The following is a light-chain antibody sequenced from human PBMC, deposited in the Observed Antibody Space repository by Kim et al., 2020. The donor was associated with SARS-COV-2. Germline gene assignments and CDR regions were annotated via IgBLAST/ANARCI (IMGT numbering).Light chain of an antibody. V-gene: IGKV3D-15*01. Sequence: EIVMTQSPATLSVSPGERATLSCRASQSVSVNLAWYQQKPGQAPRLLIKGASARATGIPARFSGSGSGTEFTLTISNLQSEDFAVYYCQQFYNWPRTFGQGTRLEIK. J-gene: IGKJ5*01. CDR1: QSVSVN. CDR2: GAS. CDR3: QQFYNWPRT.